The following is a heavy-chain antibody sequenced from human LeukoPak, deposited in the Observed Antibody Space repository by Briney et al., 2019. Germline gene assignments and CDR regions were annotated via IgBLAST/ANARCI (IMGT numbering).Heavy chain of an antibody. CDR1: GFTFSDYA. CDR3: ARDDSSGYYYS. Sequence: GGSLRLSCAASGFTFSDYAMIWVRQAPGKGLEWVSSISSSGRYIYYADSVKGRFTISRDSAQNSLYLQMNSLRAEDTAVYYCARDDSSGYYYSWGQGTLVTVSS. J-gene: IGHJ4*02. V-gene: IGHV3-21*01. CDR2: ISSSGRYI. D-gene: IGHD3-22*01.